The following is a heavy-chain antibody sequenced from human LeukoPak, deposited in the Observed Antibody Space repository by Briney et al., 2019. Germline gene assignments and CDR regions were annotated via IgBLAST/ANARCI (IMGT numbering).Heavy chain of an antibody. Sequence: SVKLSCKASGGTFSSYAISWVRQAPGQGLEWMGGIIPIFGTANYAQKFQGRVTITADKSTSTAYMELSSLRSEDTAVYYCASHAAQRVAFDIWGQGTMVTVSS. CDR1: GGTFSSYA. V-gene: IGHV1-69*06. J-gene: IGHJ3*02. CDR2: IIPIFGTA. D-gene: IGHD6-6*01. CDR3: ASHAAQRVAFDI.